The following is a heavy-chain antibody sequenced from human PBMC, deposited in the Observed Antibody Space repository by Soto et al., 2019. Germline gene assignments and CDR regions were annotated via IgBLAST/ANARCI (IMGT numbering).Heavy chain of an antibody. CDR2: ISYDGSDK. CDR3: AKPYSSGGYGFDY. D-gene: IGHD6-19*01. CDR1: GFIFSNYG. J-gene: IGHJ4*02. Sequence: QVQLVESGGGVVQPGRSLRLSCAASGFIFSNYGMPWVRQAPGKGLEWVAGISYDGSDKYYADSVKGRFTISRDNSKHTLYLQMNSLRVEDTAVYYCAKPYSSGGYGFDYWGQGTLVTVSS. V-gene: IGHV3-30*18.